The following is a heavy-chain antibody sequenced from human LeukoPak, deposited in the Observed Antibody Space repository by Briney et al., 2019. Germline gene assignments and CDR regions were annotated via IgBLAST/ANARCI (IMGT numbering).Heavy chain of an antibody. CDR3: ARRCSGGSCYRGVAFDI. CDR1: GYTFTSYG. Sequence: ASVKVSCKASGYTFTSYGISWVRQASGQGLEWMGWISAYNGNTNYAQKLQGRVTMTTDTSTSTAYMELRSLRSDDTAVYYCARRCSGGSCYRGVAFDIWGQGTMVTVSS. V-gene: IGHV1-18*01. CDR2: ISAYNGNT. J-gene: IGHJ3*02. D-gene: IGHD2-15*01.